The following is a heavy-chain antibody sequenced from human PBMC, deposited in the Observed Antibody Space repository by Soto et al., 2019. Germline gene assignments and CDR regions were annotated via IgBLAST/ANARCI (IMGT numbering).Heavy chain of an antibody. V-gene: IGHV4-34*01. Sequence: SETLSLTCAVYGVSFSGYYWSWIRQPPGKGLEWIGEINHSGSTYYNPSLKSRVTISVDTSKSQFSLNLNSVTAADTAVYYCARGYDILTGPLDYWGPGTLVTVSS. J-gene: IGHJ4*02. D-gene: IGHD3-9*01. CDR1: GVSFSGYY. CDR2: INHSGST. CDR3: ARGYDILTGPLDY.